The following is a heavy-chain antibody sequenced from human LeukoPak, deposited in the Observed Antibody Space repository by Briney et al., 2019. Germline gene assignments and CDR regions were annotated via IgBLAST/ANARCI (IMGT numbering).Heavy chain of an antibody. Sequence: SVKVSCKASGGTFSSYAISWVRQAPGQGLEWMGGIIPIFGTANYAQKFQGRVTITADESTSTAYMELSSLRSEDTAVYYCARGVGEYYDSTRAGFGYWGQGTLVTVSS. V-gene: IGHV1-69*01. CDR2: IIPIFGTA. D-gene: IGHD3-22*01. CDR1: GGTFSSYA. CDR3: ARGVGEYYDSTRAGFGY. J-gene: IGHJ4*02.